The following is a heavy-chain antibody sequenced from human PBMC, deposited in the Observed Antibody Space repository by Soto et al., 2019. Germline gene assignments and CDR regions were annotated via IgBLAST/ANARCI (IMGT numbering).Heavy chain of an antibody. CDR2: IWHDGSNQ. CDR1: GFTFSDYA. Sequence: PGGSLRLSCAASGFTFSDYAMHWVRQAPGKGLEWVAFIWHDGSNQYYADSVKGRFTISRDNSKNTLYLQMNSLRAEDTAVYYCAKARPLVVPDGMDYWGQGTLVTVSS. CDR3: AKARPLVVPDGMDY. D-gene: IGHD2-2*01. V-gene: IGHV3-30*02. J-gene: IGHJ4*02.